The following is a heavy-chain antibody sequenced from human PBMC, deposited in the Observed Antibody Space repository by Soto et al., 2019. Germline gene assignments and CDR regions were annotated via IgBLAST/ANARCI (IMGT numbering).Heavy chain of an antibody. D-gene: IGHD3-22*01. CDR1: GFTFSSYA. J-gene: IGHJ4*02. CDR2: ISGSGGST. CDR3: AKRDGTMIILAPFDY. Sequence: EVQLLESGGGLVQPGGSLKLSCAASGFTFSSYAMSWVRKAPGKGLEWVSAISGSGGSTYYADSVKGRFTISRDNSKNTLYLQMNSLRAEDTAVYYCAKRDGTMIILAPFDYWGQGTLVTVSS. V-gene: IGHV3-23*01.